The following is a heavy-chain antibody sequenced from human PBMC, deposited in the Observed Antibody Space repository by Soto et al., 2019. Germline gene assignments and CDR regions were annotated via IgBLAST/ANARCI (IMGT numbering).Heavy chain of an antibody. J-gene: IGHJ4*02. V-gene: IGHV3-9*01. D-gene: IGHD3-9*01. CDR2: ISWNSGSI. CDR1: GFTFDDYA. Sequence: EVQLVESGGGLVQPGRSLRLSCAASGFTFDDYAMHWVRQAPGKGLEWVSGISWNSGSIGYADSVKGRFTISRDNAKNSLYLQMNSLRAEDTALYYCAKDMAPRYDILTGYYIPDYWGQGTLVTVSS. CDR3: AKDMAPRYDILTGYYIPDY.